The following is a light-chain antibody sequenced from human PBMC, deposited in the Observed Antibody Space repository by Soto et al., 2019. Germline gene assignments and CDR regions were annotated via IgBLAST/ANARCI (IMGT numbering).Light chain of an antibody. V-gene: IGKV1-27*01. Sequence: DIQMTQSPSSLSASVGDRVTITCRASQGISNYLAWYQQKPGKVPKLLIYAASTLQSGVPSRFSGSGSATDFTRTISSLQPEDVATYYCQKYNSVPFTFGPGTKVDIK. J-gene: IGKJ3*01. CDR2: AAS. CDR3: QKYNSVPFT. CDR1: QGISNY.